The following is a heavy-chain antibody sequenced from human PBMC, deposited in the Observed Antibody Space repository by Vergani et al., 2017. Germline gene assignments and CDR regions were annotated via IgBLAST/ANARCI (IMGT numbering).Heavy chain of an antibody. CDR2: INWTSDSI. V-gene: IGHV3-9*01. J-gene: IGHJ2*01. D-gene: IGHD6-13*01. CDR3: VKDIAASGNYWYFDL. CDR1: GFTFDDYA. Sequence: EVQLVESGGGLVQPGRSLRLSCAASGFTFDDYAMHWVRQAPGKGLEWVSGINWTSDSIAYADSVKGRFTISRDNAKNSLYQQMNSLRAEDTALYYCVKDIAASGNYWYFDLWGRGTLVTVSS.